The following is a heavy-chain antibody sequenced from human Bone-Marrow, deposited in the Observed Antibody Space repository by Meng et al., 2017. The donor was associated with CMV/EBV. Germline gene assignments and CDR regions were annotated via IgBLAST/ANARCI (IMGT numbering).Heavy chain of an antibody. V-gene: IGHV4-59*12. Sequence: SETLSLTCTVSGGSISSYYWSWIRQPPGKGLEWIGYIYYSGSTNYNPSLKSRVTISVDTSKNQFCLKLSSVTAADTAVYYCARDDAYYDFWSGYYYYYGMDVWGQGNTVTVAS. J-gene: IGHJ6*02. CDR2: IYYSGST. D-gene: IGHD3-3*01. CDR1: GGSISSYY. CDR3: ARDDAYYDFWSGYYYYYGMDV.